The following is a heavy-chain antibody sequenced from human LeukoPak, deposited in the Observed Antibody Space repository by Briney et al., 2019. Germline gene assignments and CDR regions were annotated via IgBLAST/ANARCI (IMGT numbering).Heavy chain of an antibody. CDR1: GGSISSGGYS. CDR2: IYYSGST. CDR3: ARNRHYYDSSGYSH. Sequence: SETLSLTCAVSGGSISSGGYSWSWIRQPPGKGLEWIGYIYYSGSTYSDPSLKSRVTISVDMSKNQFSLKLSSVTAADTAVYYCARNRHYYDSSGYSHWGQGTLVTVSS. J-gene: IGHJ4*02. D-gene: IGHD3-22*01. V-gene: IGHV4-30-4*07.